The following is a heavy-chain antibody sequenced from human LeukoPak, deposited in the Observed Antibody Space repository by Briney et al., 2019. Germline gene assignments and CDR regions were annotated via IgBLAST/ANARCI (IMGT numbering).Heavy chain of an antibody. CDR2: INPDTGDK. D-gene: IGHD2-21*02. CDR1: GYTFTNYH. J-gene: IGHJ4*02. Sequence: VASGKVSCKAAGYTFTNYHINWVRQASGQGLEWMTWINPDTGDKGYARKFQDRVTITTDTSISTAYMELSSLSSEDTAVYFCARTTSMTASGYDYWGQGTLVTVSS. V-gene: IGHV1-8*03. CDR3: ARTTSMTASGYDY.